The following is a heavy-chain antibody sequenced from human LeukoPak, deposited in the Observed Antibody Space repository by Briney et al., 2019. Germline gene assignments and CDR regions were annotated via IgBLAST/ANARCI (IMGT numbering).Heavy chain of an antibody. CDR3: AKAISMAHGMDV. D-gene: IGHD3-3*02. Sequence: PGGPLRLSCAASGFPFRGFPISGVGQVPGKGRRWVSAISGSGGSTYYADSVKGRFTISRDNSKNTLYLQMNSLRPEDTAIYYCAKAISMAHGMDVWGKGTTVTISS. J-gene: IGHJ6*04. CDR2: ISGSGGST. V-gene: IGHV3-23*01. CDR1: GFPFRGFP.